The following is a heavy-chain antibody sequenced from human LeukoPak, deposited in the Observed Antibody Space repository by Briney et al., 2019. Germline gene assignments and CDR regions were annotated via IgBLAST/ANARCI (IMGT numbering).Heavy chain of an antibody. Sequence: GASVKVSCKASGYTFTGYFIHWVRQAPGQGLEWMGWINPNSGGTNYAQKFQGRVTMTRDKSISTAYMELSRLRSDDTAVYYCARDVDYYDSSGYYYDFDYWGQGTLVTVSS. D-gene: IGHD3-22*01. J-gene: IGHJ4*02. CDR2: INPNSGGT. CDR3: ARDVDYYDSSGYYYDFDY. V-gene: IGHV1-2*02. CDR1: GYTFTGYF.